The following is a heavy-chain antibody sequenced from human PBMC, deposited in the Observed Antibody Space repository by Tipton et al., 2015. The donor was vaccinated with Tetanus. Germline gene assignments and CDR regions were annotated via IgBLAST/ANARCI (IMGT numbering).Heavy chain of an antibody. J-gene: IGHJ5*02. CDR1: GYSFSSYW. CDR3: ARRRTSTALGLRLDP. V-gene: IGHV5-51*01. D-gene: IGHD5/OR15-5a*01. Sequence: QSGAEVKKPGESLKISCKGSGYSFSSYWIGWVRQMPGKGLEWMGSIYPGDSNTRYSPSLQGHVTISADKSISTAYLQWSSLKASDTAMYYCARRRTSTALGLRLDPWGQGTLVTVSS. CDR2: IYPGDSNT.